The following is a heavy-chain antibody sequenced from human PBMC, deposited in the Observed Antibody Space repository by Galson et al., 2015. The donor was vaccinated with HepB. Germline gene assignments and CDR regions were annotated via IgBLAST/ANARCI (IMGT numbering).Heavy chain of an antibody. CDR1: GFTFSSYA. D-gene: IGHD6-19*01. J-gene: IGHJ5*02. V-gene: IGHV3-23*01. Sequence: SPRLSCAASGFTFSSYAMSWVRQAPGKGLEWVSSINTNGGSTYYADSVKGRFTISRDNSRNSLYLQMNSLRDEDTALYYCAQDRRSSGMYGWFDPWGQGTLVTVSS. CDR3: AQDRRSSGMYGWFDP. CDR2: INTNGGST.